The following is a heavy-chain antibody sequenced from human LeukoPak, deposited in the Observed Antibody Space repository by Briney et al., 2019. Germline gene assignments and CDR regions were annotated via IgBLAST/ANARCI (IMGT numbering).Heavy chain of an antibody. V-gene: IGHV4-39*01. CDR1: GGXISSRSDY. Sequence: SETLSLTCTVSGGXISSRSDYWGWIRQPPGKGLEWVGSIYYTGSTHYNPSLKSRVTISVDTSKNQFSLKLSSVTAADTAVYYCARRPGEYGGNDFDYWGQGTLVTVSS. D-gene: IGHD4/OR15-4a*01. CDR3: ARRPGEYGGNDFDY. CDR2: IYYTGST. J-gene: IGHJ4*02.